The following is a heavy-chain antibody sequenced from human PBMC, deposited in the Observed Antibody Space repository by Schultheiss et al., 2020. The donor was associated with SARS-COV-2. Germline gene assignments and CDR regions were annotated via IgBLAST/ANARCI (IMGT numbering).Heavy chain of an antibody. CDR2: IWYDGSNK. J-gene: IGHJ4*02. D-gene: IGHD6-13*01. CDR3: AKDRGYSSSRGPVDY. V-gene: IGHV3-30*02. Sequence: GGSLRLSCAASGFTFSSYGMHWVRQAPGKGLEWVAVIWYDGSNKYYADSVKGRFTISRDTSNNTLYLQMNSLKAEDTAVYYCAKDRGYSSSRGPVDYWGQGALVTVSS. CDR1: GFTFSSYG.